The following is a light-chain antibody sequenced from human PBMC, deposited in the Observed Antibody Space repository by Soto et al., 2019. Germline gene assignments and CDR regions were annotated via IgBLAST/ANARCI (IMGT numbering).Light chain of an antibody. Sequence: QSVLTQPASVSGSPGQSITISCTGTSSDVGGYKYVSWYQQPPGKAPKLMIYEVSHRPSGVSNRFSGSKSGNTASLTISGLQAEDEADYYCSSYTSSSTLNYVFGTGTKLTVL. V-gene: IGLV2-14*01. CDR2: EVS. CDR1: SSDVGGYKY. CDR3: SSYTSSSTLNYV. J-gene: IGLJ1*01.